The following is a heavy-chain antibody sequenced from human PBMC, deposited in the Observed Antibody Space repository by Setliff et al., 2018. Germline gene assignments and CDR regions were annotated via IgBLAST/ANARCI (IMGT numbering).Heavy chain of an antibody. CDR3: ARDGGDY. CDR1: GFTFSRYW. D-gene: IGHD3-16*01. J-gene: IGHJ4*02. CDR2: IKQDGSEK. Sequence: GGSLRLSCAASGFTFSRYWMSWVRQAPGKGLEWVANIKQDGSEKYYVDSVKGRFTISRDNAKNSLYLQMNSLRAEDTAVYYCARDGGDYWGQGTLVTVSS. V-gene: IGHV3-7*01.